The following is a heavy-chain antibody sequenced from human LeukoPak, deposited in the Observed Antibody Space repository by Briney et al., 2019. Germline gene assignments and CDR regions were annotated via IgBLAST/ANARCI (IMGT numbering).Heavy chain of an antibody. J-gene: IGHJ6*02. V-gene: IGHV4-34*01. CDR1: GGSFSGYY. D-gene: IGHD2-21*02. Sequence: SETLSLTCAVYGGSFSGYYWSWIRQPPGKGLEWIGEINHSGSTNYNPSLKSRVTISVDTSKNQFSLELSSVTAADTAVYYCARSLMVTPWYYYGMDVWGQGTTVTVSS. CDR2: INHSGST. CDR3: ARSLMVTPWYYYGMDV.